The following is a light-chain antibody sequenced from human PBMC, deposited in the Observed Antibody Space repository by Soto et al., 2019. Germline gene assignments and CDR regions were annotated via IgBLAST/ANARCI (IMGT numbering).Light chain of an antibody. V-gene: IGKV3-15*01. CDR3: RQYNDWPRT. CDR2: GAS. Sequence: EIVMTQSPATLSVSPGERATLSCRASQSVGSNLAWYQQKPGQAPRLLIYGASTRATGLPARFSGSGPGTEFTLTITSMQSEDFAVYYCRQYNDWPRTFGQGTKVDIK. CDR1: QSVGSN. J-gene: IGKJ1*01.